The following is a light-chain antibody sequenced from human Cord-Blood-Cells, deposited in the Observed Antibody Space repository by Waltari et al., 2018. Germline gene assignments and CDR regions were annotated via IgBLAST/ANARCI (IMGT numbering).Light chain of an antibody. CDR2: EGS. V-gene: IGLV2-23*01. Sequence: QSALTQPASVSGSPGQSITISCTGTSSDVGSYNLVSWYQQHPGKAPKLMIYEGSKRPGGVSNLFSGSKSGNTASLTISGLQAEDEADYYCCSYAGSSTWVFGGGTKLTVL. CDR1: SSDVGSYNL. CDR3: CSYAGSSTWV. J-gene: IGLJ3*02.